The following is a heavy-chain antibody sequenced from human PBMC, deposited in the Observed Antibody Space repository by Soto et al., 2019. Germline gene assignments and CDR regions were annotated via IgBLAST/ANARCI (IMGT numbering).Heavy chain of an antibody. D-gene: IGHD3-9*01. CDR3: AKDRQRLRYFDWLAPVGV. V-gene: IGHV3-30*18. Sequence: GGSLRLSCVASGFTFSSYGMHWVRQAPGKGLEWVAVISYDGSNKYYADSVKGRFTISRDNSKNTLYLQMNSLRAEDTAVYYFAKDRQRLRYFDWLAPVGVWGQGTTVTVSS. CDR2: ISYDGSNK. J-gene: IGHJ6*02. CDR1: GFTFSSYG.